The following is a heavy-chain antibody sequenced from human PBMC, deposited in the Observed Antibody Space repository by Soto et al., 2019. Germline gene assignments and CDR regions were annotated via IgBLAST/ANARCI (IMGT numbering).Heavy chain of an antibody. CDR2: ISYDGSNK. J-gene: IGHJ6*02. CDR1: GFTFSSYG. D-gene: IGHD1-26*01. V-gene: IGHV3-30*18. CDR3: AKDVVVGATTGLGDYYYYYGMDV. Sequence: PVGSLRLSCAASGFTFSSYGMHWVRQAPGKGLEWVAVISYDGSNKYYADSVKGRFTISRDNSKNTLYLQMNSLRAEDTAVYYCAKDVVVGATTGLGDYYYYYGMDVWRQGTTVTVSS.